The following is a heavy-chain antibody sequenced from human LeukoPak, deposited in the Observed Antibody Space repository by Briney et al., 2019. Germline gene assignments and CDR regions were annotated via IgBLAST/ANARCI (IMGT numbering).Heavy chain of an antibody. Sequence: PGGSLRLSCAASGFTFSSCAMSWVRQAPGKGLEWVSAISGSGGSTYYADSVKGRFTISRDNSKNTLYLQMNSLRAEDTAVYYCAKDREEGWLQIFFDYWGQGTLVTVSS. J-gene: IGHJ4*02. CDR2: ISGSGGST. CDR3: AKDREEGWLQIFFDY. V-gene: IGHV3-23*01. CDR1: GFTFSSCA. D-gene: IGHD5-24*01.